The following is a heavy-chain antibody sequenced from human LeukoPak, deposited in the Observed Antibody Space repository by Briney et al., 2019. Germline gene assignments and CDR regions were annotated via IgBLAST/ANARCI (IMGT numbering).Heavy chain of an antibody. CDR3: ARYDLCSSTSCYGGRYYFDY. CDR2: INHSGST. D-gene: IGHD2-2*01. V-gene: IGHV4-34*01. CDR1: GGSFSGYY. J-gene: IGHJ4*02. Sequence: PSEALSLTCAVYGGSFSGYYCSWIRQPPGKGLEWIGEINHSGSTNYNPSLKSRVTISVDTSKNQFSLKLSSVTAADTAVYYCARYDLCSSTSCYGGRYYFDYWGQGTLVTVSS.